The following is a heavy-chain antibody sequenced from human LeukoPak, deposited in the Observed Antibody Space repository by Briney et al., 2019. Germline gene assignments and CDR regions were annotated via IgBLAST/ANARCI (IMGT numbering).Heavy chain of an antibody. Sequence: GGSLRLSCTASGFTFSSYWMSWVRQAPGKGLEWVANIRQDGGLKHYVDSVKGRFTISRDNAENSLYLQMNSLRAEDTAVYYCAREIVGAIKSYFDYWGQGTLVTVSS. CDR2: IRQDGGLK. CDR3: AREIVGAIKSYFDY. V-gene: IGHV3-7*01. CDR1: GFTFSSYW. D-gene: IGHD1-26*01. J-gene: IGHJ4*02.